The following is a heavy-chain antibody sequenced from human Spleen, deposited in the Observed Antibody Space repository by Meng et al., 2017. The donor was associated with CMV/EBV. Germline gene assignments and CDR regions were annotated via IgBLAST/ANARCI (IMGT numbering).Heavy chain of an antibody. J-gene: IGHJ4*02. CDR3: AKAPWDSSRAPSDY. CDR2: VTGSGGST. CDR1: GFTFSSYW. D-gene: IGHD6-13*01. Sequence: GESLKISCAASGFTFSSYWMHWVRQAPGKGLEWVSVVTGSGGSTYYADSVKGRFTISRDNSKNTLYLQMNSLRAEDTAVYHCAKAPWDSSRAPSDYWGQGTLVTVSS. V-gene: IGHV3-23*01.